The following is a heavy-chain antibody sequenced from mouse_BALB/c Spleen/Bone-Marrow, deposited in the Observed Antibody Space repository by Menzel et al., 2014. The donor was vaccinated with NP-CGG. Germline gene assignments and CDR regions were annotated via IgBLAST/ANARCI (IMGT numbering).Heavy chain of an antibody. CDR1: GYSITSGYY. CDR3: ARENYDYAGNYYALDS. CDR2: ISYDGST. Sequence: QSGPGLVKPSQSLSLTCSVTGYSITSGYYWNWIRQFPGNKLEWMGYISYDGSTNYNPSLKNRISFTRDTSKNQFFLRLNSVTTEDTATYSCARENYDYAGNYYALDSWGQGTSAPVSS. D-gene: IGHD2-4*01. J-gene: IGHJ4*01. V-gene: IGHV3-6*02.